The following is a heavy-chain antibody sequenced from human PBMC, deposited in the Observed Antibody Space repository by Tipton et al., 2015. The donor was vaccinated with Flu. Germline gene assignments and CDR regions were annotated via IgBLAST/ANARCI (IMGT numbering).Heavy chain of an antibody. CDR3: ARDISRQGDY. CDR1: GYTFTSYY. J-gene: IGHJ4*02. CDR2: INPSDGST. Sequence: LVQSGASVKVSCKASGYTFTSYYIHWVRQAPGQGLEWMGVINPSDGSTTSAQKFQGRVTMTWDTSTSTVFMELSSLKSEDTAVYYCARDISRQGDYWGQGTLVSVSS. V-gene: IGHV1-46*01.